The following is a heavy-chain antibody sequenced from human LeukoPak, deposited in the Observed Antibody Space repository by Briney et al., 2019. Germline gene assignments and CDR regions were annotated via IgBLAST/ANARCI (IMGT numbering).Heavy chain of an antibody. D-gene: IGHD6-19*01. Sequence: PGRSLRLSCAASGFTFDDYAMHWVRQAPGKGLEWVSGISWNSGSIGYADSVKGRFTISRDNAKNSLYLQMNSLRAEDTAVYYCARDGQWLAPTRTYFDYWGQGTLVTVSS. J-gene: IGHJ4*02. CDR1: GFTFDDYA. CDR2: ISWNSGSI. CDR3: ARDGQWLAPTRTYFDY. V-gene: IGHV3-9*01.